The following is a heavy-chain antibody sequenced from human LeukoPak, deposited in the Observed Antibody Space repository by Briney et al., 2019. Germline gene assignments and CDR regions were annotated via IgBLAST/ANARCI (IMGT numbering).Heavy chain of an antibody. V-gene: IGHV4-30-4*01. J-gene: IGHJ4*02. Sequence: PSETLSLTCTVSGGSISSSDYYWSWIRQPPGKGLEWIGYIYYSGSTYYNPSLKSRVTISVDTSKNQFSLKLSSVTAADTAVYYCARSTVWFGEYSLLDYWGQGTLVTVSS. CDR1: GGSISSSDYY. D-gene: IGHD3-10*01. CDR2: IYYSGST. CDR3: ARSTVWFGEYSLLDY.